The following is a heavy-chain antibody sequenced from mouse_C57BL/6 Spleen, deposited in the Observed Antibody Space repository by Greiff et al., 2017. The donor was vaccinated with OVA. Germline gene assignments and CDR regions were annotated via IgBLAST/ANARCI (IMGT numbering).Heavy chain of an antibody. CDR1: GFTFSSYA. CDR2: ISSGGDYI. Sequence: EVKLVESGEGLVKPGGSLKLSCAASGFTFSSYAMSWVRQTPEKRLEWVAYISSGGDYIYYADTVKGRFTISRDNARNTLYLQMSSLKSEDTAMYYCTREGGYYGSPYAMDYWGQGTSVTVSS. D-gene: IGHD1-1*01. CDR3: TREGGYYGSPYAMDY. J-gene: IGHJ4*01. V-gene: IGHV5-9-1*02.